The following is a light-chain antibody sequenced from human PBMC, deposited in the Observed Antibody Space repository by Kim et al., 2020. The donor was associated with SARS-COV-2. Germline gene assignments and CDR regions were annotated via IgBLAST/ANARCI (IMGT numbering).Light chain of an antibody. CDR3: QQYSSSPAT. CDR1: QSASSNY. V-gene: IGKV3-20*01. CDR2: GAS. J-gene: IGKJ1*01. Sequence: SPGERAPLSCRARQSASSNYLAWYQQKPGQAPRLLIYGASSRATGIPDRFSGSGSGTDFTLTITRLEPEDFAVYYCQQYSSSPATFGQGTKVDIK.